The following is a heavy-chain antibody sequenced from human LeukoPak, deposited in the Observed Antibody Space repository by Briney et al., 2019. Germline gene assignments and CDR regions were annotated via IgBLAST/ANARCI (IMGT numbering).Heavy chain of an antibody. D-gene: IGHD5-18*01. CDR1: GYSFTNYW. V-gene: IGHV5-51*01. J-gene: IGHJ5*02. CDR2: INPGGSHI. Sequence: GESLKISCKGSGYSFTNYWIAWVRQMPGKGLEWMGTINPGGSHIRYSPSFQGQVTISTDNSISTAYLQWSSLKASDTAIYYCARENPTALRNNWFDPWGQGTLVTVSS. CDR3: ARENPTALRNNWFDP.